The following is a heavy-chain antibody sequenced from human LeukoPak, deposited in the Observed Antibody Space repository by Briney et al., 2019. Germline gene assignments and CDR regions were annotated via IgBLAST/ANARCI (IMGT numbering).Heavy chain of an antibody. J-gene: IGHJ5*02. D-gene: IGHD1-14*01. V-gene: IGHV1-8*01. CDR1: GFTFTRYD. CDR2: MNPNNGNT. Sequence: ASVKVSCKASGFTFTRYDINWVRQASGQGLEWMGWMNPNNGNTGYAQKFQGRVTMTRDTYTSTAYMELRGLRPEDTAVYYCVIDAEGAGISVNFWFDPWGQGTLVTVSS. CDR3: VIDAEGAGISVNFWFDP.